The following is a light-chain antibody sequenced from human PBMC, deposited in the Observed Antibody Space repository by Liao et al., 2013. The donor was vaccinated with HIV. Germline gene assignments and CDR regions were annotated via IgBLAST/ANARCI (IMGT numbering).Light chain of an antibody. CDR2: KDS. J-gene: IGLJ2*01. CDR3: QAWDSSTAVV. V-gene: IGLV3-1*01. Sequence: SYELTQPPSVSVSPGQTARITCSGDALPNQYAYWYQQKTGQAPVVVIFKDSERPSGIPERFSGSNSGNTATLTISGTQAMDEADYYCQAWDSSTAVVFGGGTKLTVL. CDR1: ALPNQY.